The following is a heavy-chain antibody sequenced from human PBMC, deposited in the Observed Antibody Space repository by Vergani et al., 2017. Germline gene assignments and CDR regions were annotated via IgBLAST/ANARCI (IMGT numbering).Heavy chain of an antibody. V-gene: IGHV5-51*01. CDR1: GYSFTTYW. CDR3: SRKEFSSVTGAFDV. CDR2: IDPADSDA. D-gene: IGHD3-22*01. J-gene: IGHJ3*01. Sequence: EVQLVQSGAAVKKPGESLKISCQGFGYSFTTYWIGWVRQMPGEGLEWMGIIDPADSDARYSPSFQGQVNISAEKTITTAYLQWTSLEASDTAIYYCSRKEFSSVTGAFDVWGQGTMVTVSS.